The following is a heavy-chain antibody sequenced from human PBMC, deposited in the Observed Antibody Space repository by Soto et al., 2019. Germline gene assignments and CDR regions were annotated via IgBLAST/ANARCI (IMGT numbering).Heavy chain of an antibody. CDR3: AKGSAAYRPYYFDY. CDR1: GFYLKSYL. V-gene: IGHV3-23*01. D-gene: IGHD3-16*01. J-gene: IGHJ4*02. CDR2: LIHSGHST. Sequence: GGSMILSCPASGFYLKSYLMGSTRHSPRKGLEWVDHLIHSGHSTDYADSVKGRFTISRDNSKNTLCLQMISLRAEDTALYCCAKGSAAYRPYYFDYWGQGALVTVSS.